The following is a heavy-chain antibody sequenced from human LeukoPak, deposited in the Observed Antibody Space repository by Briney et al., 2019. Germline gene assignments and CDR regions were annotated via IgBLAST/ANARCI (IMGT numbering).Heavy chain of an antibody. Sequence: PGGSLRLSCAASGFTFGGYAMSWVRQAPGKGLEWVSTISASGGSTYLADSVKGRFAISRDNSKSTLYVQMTSLRAEDTAVYYCAKVPDDSPRGYWYFDLWGRGTLVTVSS. CDR1: GFTFGGYA. D-gene: IGHD3-16*01. CDR2: ISASGGST. CDR3: AKVPDDSPRGYWYFDL. J-gene: IGHJ2*01. V-gene: IGHV3-23*01.